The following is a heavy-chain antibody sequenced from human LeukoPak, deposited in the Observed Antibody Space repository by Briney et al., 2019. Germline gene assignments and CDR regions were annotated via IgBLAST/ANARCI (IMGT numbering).Heavy chain of an antibody. D-gene: IGHD1-14*01. Sequence: GGSLRLSCAASGFTFGNSWVHWVRQAPGKGLVWVSLINADGSTATYADSVKRRFTISRDNARHTLSLQMNSLTLEDTAVYYCVVVVEPPDSDGFDVWGQGTMITVSS. CDR3: VVVVEPPDSDGFDV. CDR2: INADGSTA. CDR1: GFTFGNSW. V-gene: IGHV3-74*01. J-gene: IGHJ3*01.